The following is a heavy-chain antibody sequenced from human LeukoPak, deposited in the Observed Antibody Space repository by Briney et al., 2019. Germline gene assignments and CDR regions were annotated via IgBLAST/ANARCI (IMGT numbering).Heavy chain of an antibody. D-gene: IGHD1-26*01. J-gene: IGHJ4*02. CDR2: ISAYTGTA. Sequence: ASVKVSCKASGYTFRNYAITWVRQAPGQGLEWLGWISAYTGTATYAPKFQGRVTLTMDTSTTTSYMDLRSLRSDDTAIYYCSRRDGWELSPSDYWGQGTLVTVSS. CDR1: GYTFRNYA. CDR3: SRRDGWELSPSDY. V-gene: IGHV1-18*01.